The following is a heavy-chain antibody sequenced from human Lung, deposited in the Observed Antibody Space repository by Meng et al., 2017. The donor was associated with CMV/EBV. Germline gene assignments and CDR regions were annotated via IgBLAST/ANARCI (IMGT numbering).Heavy chain of an antibody. D-gene: IGHD2-15*01. J-gene: IGHJ5*02. CDR1: GFIFSDYI. CDR3: TKALSSGSLIT. Sequence: GGSXRLSCAASGFIFSDYIMSWVRQAPGRGLEWVSAISENGGSPYYADSVKGRFTISRDNSKNTESLQMDSLRVEETATYSCTKALSSGSLITWGQGTVVTVSS. CDR2: ISENGGSP. V-gene: IGHV3-23*01.